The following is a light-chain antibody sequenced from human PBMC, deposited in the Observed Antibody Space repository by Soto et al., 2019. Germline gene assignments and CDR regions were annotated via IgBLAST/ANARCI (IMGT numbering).Light chain of an antibody. J-gene: IGLJ1*01. Sequence: LNNPPSGKGAHLRSVTIFKTETSSDVDIYNYVSWYQQHPGKAPKLSIYEVTQRPSGVPDRFSGSKSGNTASLTVSGLQTEDKAEYYCSSCAGSNTLVFVTGTKVTVL. CDR3: SSCAGSNTLV. CDR2: EVT. CDR1: SSDVDIYNY. V-gene: IGLV2-8*01.